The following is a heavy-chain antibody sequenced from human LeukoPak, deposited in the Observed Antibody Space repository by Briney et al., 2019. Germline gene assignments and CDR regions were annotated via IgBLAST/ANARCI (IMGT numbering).Heavy chain of an antibody. CDR1: GYSFTGHH. J-gene: IGHJ4*02. V-gene: IGHV1-2*02. CDR3: ARWRGYSSGWSGPFDD. D-gene: IGHD6-19*01. CDR2: IDPNSGGT. Sequence: ASVKVSCKASGYSFTGHHMHWVRQAPGQGLEWMGWIDPNSGGTNYAQNFQGRVTMTRDTSISTGYMELSRPTSDDSAIYYCARWRGYSSGWSGPFDDWGQGTVVTLSS.